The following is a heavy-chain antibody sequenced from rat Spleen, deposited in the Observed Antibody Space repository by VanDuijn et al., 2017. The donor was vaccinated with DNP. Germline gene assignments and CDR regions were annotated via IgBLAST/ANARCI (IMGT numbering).Heavy chain of an antibody. D-gene: IGHD1-2*01. CDR2: ISASGGST. Sequence: EVQLVESGGGLVQPGRSLKLSCAASGFTFSDYNMAWVRQAPKKGLEWVASISASGGSTSYRDSVKGRFTISRDNAKSTLYLQMDSLRSEDTATYYCAKANGRDWGQGVMVTVSS. CDR3: AKANGRD. J-gene: IGHJ2*01. V-gene: IGHV5-7*01. CDR1: GFTFSDYN.